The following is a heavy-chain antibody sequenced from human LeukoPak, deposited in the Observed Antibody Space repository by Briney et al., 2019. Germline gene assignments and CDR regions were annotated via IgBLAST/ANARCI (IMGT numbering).Heavy chain of an antibody. J-gene: IGHJ4*02. CDR3: ARHGEYGDPFDY. CDR1: GGSISSSVYY. Sequence: PWETLSLTCTVSGGSISSSVYYWGWIRQPPGKGLEWIGSIHYSGRSYYNPSLKSRVTISVDTSKNQFSLKLTSVTAADAAVFYCARHGEYGDPFDYWGQGTLVTVSS. D-gene: IGHD4-17*01. CDR2: IHYSGRS. V-gene: IGHV4-39*01.